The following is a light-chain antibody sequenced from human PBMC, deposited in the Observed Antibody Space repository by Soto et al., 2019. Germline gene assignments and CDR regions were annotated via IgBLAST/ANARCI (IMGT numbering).Light chain of an antibody. CDR2: GAS. CDR1: QSISSN. Sequence: MTQSPSTLSASVGDTVTITCRASQSISSNLAWYQQKNGQTPRLLIYGASTRAAGIPARFSGSGSGTDFTLTISSLQSEDFAVYYCQQYNNWPPFSFGPGTKVDIK. V-gene: IGKV3-15*01. J-gene: IGKJ3*01. CDR3: QQYNNWPPFS.